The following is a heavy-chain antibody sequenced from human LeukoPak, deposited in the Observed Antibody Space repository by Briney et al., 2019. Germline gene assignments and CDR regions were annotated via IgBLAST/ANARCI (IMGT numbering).Heavy chain of an antibody. D-gene: IGHD2-21*02. Sequence: GRSLRLSCAASGFTFDDYATHWVRQAPGKGLEWVSGISWNSGSIGYADSVKGRFTISRDNAKNSLYLQMNSLRAEDTALYYCAMDFCGGDCYSGGGFDYWGQGTLVTVSS. V-gene: IGHV3-9*01. J-gene: IGHJ4*02. CDR2: ISWNSGSI. CDR3: AMDFCGGDCYSGGGFDY. CDR1: GFTFDDYA.